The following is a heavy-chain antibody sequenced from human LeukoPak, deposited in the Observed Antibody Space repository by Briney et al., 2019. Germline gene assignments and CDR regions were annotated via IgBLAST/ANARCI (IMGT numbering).Heavy chain of an antibody. Sequence: SETLSLTRTLSLGSISSGRYYWSWIRQPAGQGLEWMGRIYTSGSTDYNPSPKSRVTISVDTSKNQFSLKLRSGTAAGTAVYYCARLYTYGPYYFDYWGEGTLVTVSS. V-gene: IGHV4-61*02. CDR3: ARLYTYGPYYFDY. CDR1: LGSISSGRYY. J-gene: IGHJ4*02. CDR2: IYTSGST. D-gene: IGHD5-18*01.